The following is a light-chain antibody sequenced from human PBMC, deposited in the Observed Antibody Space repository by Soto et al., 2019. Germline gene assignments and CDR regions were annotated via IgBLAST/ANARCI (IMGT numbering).Light chain of an antibody. Sequence: EIVMTQSPATLSVSPGERATLSCRASQSISSNLAWYQQKPGQAPRLLMFRTSSRATGFPARFSGSGSGTDFTLTISRLEPEDFAVYYCQQYGSSPITFGGGTKVDIK. CDR2: RTS. CDR3: QQYGSSPIT. CDR1: QSISSN. J-gene: IGKJ4*01. V-gene: IGKV3-20*01.